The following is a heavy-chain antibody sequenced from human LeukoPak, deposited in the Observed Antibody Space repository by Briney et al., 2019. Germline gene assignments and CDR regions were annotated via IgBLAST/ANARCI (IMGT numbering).Heavy chain of an antibody. Sequence: PGGSLTLSCAASGFTFSSYEMKGLRQAPGKGRDWVACISSSCCTIYYADSVKGRFTISSDNAKNSLSLQMNSLRAEDTAVYYCSGDSYFFDYWGQGTLVTVSS. V-gene: IGHV3-48*03. CDR1: GFTFSSYE. J-gene: IGHJ4*02. CDR3: SGDSYFFDY. CDR2: ISSSCCTI.